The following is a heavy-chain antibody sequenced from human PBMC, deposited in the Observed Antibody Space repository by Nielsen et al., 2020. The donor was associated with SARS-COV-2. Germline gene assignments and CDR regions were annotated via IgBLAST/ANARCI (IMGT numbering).Heavy chain of an antibody. CDR3: ARGSSDFDY. CDR1: GFTFSSYA. Sequence: GGSLRLSCSASGFTFSSYAMHWVRQAPGKGLEWVAVMSYDASNKYYADSVKGRFTISRDNSKNTLYLQMNSLRAEDTAVYYCARGSSDFDYWGQGTLVTVSS. CDR2: MSYDASNK. V-gene: IGHV3-30-3*01. J-gene: IGHJ4*02.